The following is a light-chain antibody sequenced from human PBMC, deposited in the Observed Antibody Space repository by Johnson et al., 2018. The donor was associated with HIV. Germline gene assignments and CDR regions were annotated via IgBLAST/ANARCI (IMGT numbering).Light chain of an antibody. J-gene: IGLJ1*01. CDR1: SSDIGKNY. CDR3: GTWGSSVSDPYG. Sequence: QPVLTQPPSVSAAPGQKVTISCSGSSSDIGKNYVSWYQQLPGTAPKLLVYENNKRPSGIPDRFSGSKSGTSATLDITGLQAGDEADYYCGTWGSSVSDPYGFGTGTTVTVL. V-gene: IGLV1-51*02. CDR2: ENN.